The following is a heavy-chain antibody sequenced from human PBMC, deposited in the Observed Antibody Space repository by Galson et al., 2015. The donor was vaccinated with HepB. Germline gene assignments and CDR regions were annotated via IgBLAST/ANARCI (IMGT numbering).Heavy chain of an antibody. V-gene: IGHV3-30-3*01. CDR3: AREDGGYSYGYGEDGY. Sequence: SLRLSCAASGFTFSSYAMHWVRQAPGKGLEWVAVISYDGSNKYYADSVKGRFTISRDNAKNSLYLQMNSLRDEDTAVYYCAREDGGYSYGYGEDGYWGQGTLVTVSS. J-gene: IGHJ4*02. CDR2: ISYDGSNK. CDR1: GFTFSSYA. D-gene: IGHD5-18*01.